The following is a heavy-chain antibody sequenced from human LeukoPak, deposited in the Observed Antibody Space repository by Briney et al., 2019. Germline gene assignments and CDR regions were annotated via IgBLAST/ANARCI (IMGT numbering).Heavy chain of an antibody. D-gene: IGHD2-8*01. V-gene: IGHV3-23*01. CDR2: ISGSGGDT. J-gene: IGHJ4*02. CDR1: GFTFSNYA. CDR3: AKDRSCTNNICHGDFDY. Sequence: GGSLRLSCAASGFTFSNYAMSWVRQAPGKWLEWVSGISGSGGDTYYADSVKGRFTISRDNSKNTLYLQMTSLRAEDTAVYYCAKDRSCTNNICHGDFDYWGQGTLVTVSS.